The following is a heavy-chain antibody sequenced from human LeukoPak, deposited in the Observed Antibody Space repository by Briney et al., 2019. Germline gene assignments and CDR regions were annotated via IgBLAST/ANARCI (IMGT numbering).Heavy chain of an antibody. Sequence: SETLSLTCIVSGGSISTFYWSWIRQPAGKGLEWIGHIYTSGSTNYNPSLKSRVTMSVDTSKNQFSLKLSSVTAADTAVYYCARTTMVRGTYYMDVWGKGTTVTISS. V-gene: IGHV4-4*07. J-gene: IGHJ6*03. CDR2: IYTSGST. CDR1: GGSISTFY. D-gene: IGHD3-10*01. CDR3: ARTTMVRGTYYMDV.